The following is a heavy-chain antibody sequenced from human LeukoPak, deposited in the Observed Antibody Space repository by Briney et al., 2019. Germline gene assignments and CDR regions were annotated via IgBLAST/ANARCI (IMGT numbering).Heavy chain of an antibody. CDR1: GGSISSGGDY. Sequence: SQTLSLTCTVSGGSISSGGDYWSWIRQHPGKGLEWIGYIYYSGSTYYNPSLKSRVTISVDTSKNQFSLKLSSVTAADTAVYYCAREFSMGTWLRDAAFDIWGQGTMVTVSS. D-gene: IGHD5-12*01. V-gene: IGHV4-31*03. CDR3: AREFSMGTWLRDAAFDI. CDR2: IYYSGST. J-gene: IGHJ3*02.